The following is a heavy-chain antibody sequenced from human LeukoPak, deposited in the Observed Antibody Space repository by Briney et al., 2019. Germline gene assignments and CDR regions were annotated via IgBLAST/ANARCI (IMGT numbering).Heavy chain of an antibody. CDR2: IYYSGST. D-gene: IGHD4-17*01. Sequence: LRLSCAASGFTFSSYEMNWIRQPPGKGLEWIGSIYYSGSTHYNPSLESRVTISVDTSKNQFSLKLSSVTAADTAVYYCARYGDTSGYWGQGTLVTVSS. CDR3: ARYGDTSGY. V-gene: IGHV4-39*07. CDR1: GFTFSSYE. J-gene: IGHJ4*02.